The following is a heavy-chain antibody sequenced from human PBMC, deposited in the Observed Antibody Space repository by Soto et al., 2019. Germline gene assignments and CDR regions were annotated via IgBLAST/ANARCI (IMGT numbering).Heavy chain of an antibody. CDR2: IYWDDDE. CDR1: GFSLSTSGVG. V-gene: IGHV2-5*02. CDR3: AHSRPDYCTSTTCYNGSPRLNWFDP. Sequence: GSGPTLVNPTQTLTLTCTFSGFSLSTSGVGVGWIRQPPGKALEWLALIYWDDDEHYSPSLKSRLTITKDTSKNQVVLTMTNMDPVDTATYYCAHSRPDYCTSTTCYNGSPRLNWFDPWGQGTLVTVSS. D-gene: IGHD2-2*02. J-gene: IGHJ5*02.